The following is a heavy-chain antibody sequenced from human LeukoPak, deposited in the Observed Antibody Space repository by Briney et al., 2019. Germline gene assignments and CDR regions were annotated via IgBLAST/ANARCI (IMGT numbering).Heavy chain of an antibody. J-gene: IGHJ3*02. CDR2: ISSSSSTK. Sequence: GGSLRLSCAASGFSFSNYNMKWVRQAPGKGLEWVSYISSSSSTKNYADSVKSRFTVSRDNAWNSLYLQMNSLRAEDTAVYYCARLMERARRDAFDIWGQGTMVTVSS. CDR3: ARLMERARRDAFDI. CDR1: GFSFSNYN. V-gene: IGHV3-48*01. D-gene: IGHD1-26*01.